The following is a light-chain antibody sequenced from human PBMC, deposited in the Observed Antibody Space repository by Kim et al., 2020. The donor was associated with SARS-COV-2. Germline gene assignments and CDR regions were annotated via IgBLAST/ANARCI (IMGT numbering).Light chain of an antibody. Sequence: SPGKTARITCSEDACPQQYAYWYQQKAGQNPVLVIYKDNQRPSTIPERFSGSSSGTTVTLTISGVQAEDEADYYCQSAHTSPTCRLFGQGTKLTVL. J-gene: IGLJ2*01. CDR3: QSAHTSPTCRL. CDR2: KDN. CDR1: ACPQQY. V-gene: IGLV3-25*03.